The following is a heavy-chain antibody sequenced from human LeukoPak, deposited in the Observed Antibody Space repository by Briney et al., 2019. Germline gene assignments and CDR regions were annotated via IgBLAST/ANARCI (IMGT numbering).Heavy chain of an antibody. V-gene: IGHV3-48*04. D-gene: IGHD3-22*01. CDR3: ARDWRGSSGYYPDY. CDR2: ISSSSSTI. CDR1: GFTFSSYS. J-gene: IGHJ4*02. Sequence: GGSLRLSCAASGFTFSSYSMNWVRQAPGKGLEWVSYISSSSSTIYYADSVKGRFTISRDNAKNSLYLQMNSLRAEDTAVYYCARDWRGSSGYYPDYWGQGTLVTVSS.